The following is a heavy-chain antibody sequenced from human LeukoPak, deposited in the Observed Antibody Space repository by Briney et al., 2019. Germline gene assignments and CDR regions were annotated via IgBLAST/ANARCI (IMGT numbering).Heavy chain of an antibody. CDR3: ARVRYGPYGMDV. V-gene: IGHV3-7*02. CDR2: IKPDGSDK. D-gene: IGHD3-16*02. J-gene: IGHJ6*02. Sequence: GGSLRLSCVASGFTFSSHWMSWVRQAPGKGLEWVANIKPDGSDKYYVDSVKGRFTISRDNAKNSLYLQMNSLRAEDTAVYYCARVRYGPYGMDVWGQGTTVTVSS. CDR1: GFTFSSHW.